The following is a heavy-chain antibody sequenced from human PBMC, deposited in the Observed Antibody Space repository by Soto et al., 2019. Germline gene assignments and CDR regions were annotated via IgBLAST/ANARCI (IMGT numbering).Heavy chain of an antibody. D-gene: IGHD3-22*01. V-gene: IGHV1-69*13. CDR2: IIPIFGTA. CDR1: GGTFSSYA. Sequence: SVKVSCKASGGTFSSYAISWVRQAPGQGLEWMGGIIPIFGTANYAQKFQGRVTITADESTSTAYMELSSLRSEDTAVYYCARGADSIGYSRSNYYYYGMDVWGQGTTVTVSS. J-gene: IGHJ6*02. CDR3: ARGADSIGYSRSNYYYYGMDV.